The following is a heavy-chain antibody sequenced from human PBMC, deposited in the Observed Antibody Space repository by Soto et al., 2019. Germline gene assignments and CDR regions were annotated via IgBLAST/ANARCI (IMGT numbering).Heavy chain of an antibody. J-gene: IGHJ5*01. V-gene: IGHV4-4*07. CDR3: ARDLQSATMNRGVPLAYNSFDT. CDR1: GGSISDNF. Sequence: SETLSLTCTVSGGSISDNFWTWIRQPAGKGLEWIGRIHGSGSTSYNPSLKTRLTMSVDTSNNQISLSLRSMTAADTAVYYCARDLQSATMNRGVPLAYNSFDTWGHGTMVTVSS. D-gene: IGHD3-10*01. CDR2: IHGSGST.